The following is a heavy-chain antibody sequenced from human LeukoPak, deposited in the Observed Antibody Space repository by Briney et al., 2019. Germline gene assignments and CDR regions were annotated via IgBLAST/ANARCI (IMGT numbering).Heavy chain of an antibody. CDR1: GGSISSGSYY. CDR2: FYTSGST. CDR3: ARDRLGGYYDSSGPYYFDY. Sequence: PSDTLSLTCTVSGGSISSGSYYWSWIRQPAGKGLEWIGRFYTSGSTNYNPSLKSRDTISVDTSKNQFSLKLSSVTAADTAVYYCARDRLGGYYDSSGPYYFDYWGQGTLVTVSS. J-gene: IGHJ4*02. V-gene: IGHV4-61*02. D-gene: IGHD3-22*01.